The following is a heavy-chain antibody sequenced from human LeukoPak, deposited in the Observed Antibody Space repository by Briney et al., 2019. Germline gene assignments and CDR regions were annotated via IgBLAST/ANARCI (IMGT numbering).Heavy chain of an antibody. CDR2: ISGSGGST. CDR3: ARVTIFGVVTVGAGYFDY. CDR1: GFTFSSYA. V-gene: IGHV3-23*01. Sequence: GGSLRLSCAASGFTFSSYAMSWIRQAPGKGLEWVSAISGSGGSTYYADSVKGRFTISRDNSKNTLYLQMNSLRAEDTAVYYCARVTIFGVVTVGAGYFDYWGQGTLVTVSS. J-gene: IGHJ4*02. D-gene: IGHD3-3*01.